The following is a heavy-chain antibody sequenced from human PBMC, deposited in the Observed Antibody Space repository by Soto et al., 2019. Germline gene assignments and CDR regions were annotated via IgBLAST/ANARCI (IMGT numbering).Heavy chain of an antibody. D-gene: IGHD2-21*02. CDR3: AAPWDLAYGGGDCSRNAFES. V-gene: IGHV1-58*01. CDR2: IVVGSGNT. Sequence: GASVKVSCKASGFTFTSSAVQWVRQARGQRLEWIGWIVVGSGNTNYARKFQERVTITRDMSTSTAYMELSSLRSEDTAVYYCAAPWDLAYGGGDCSRNAFESWGQGTMVTVSS. CDR1: GFTFTSSA. J-gene: IGHJ3*02.